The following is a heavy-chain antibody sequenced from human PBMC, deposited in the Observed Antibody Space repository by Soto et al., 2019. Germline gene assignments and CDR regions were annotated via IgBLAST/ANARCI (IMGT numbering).Heavy chain of an antibody. CDR3: AMGPRSAYEIYDLDY. D-gene: IGHD5-12*01. CDR2: ISLSGNST. V-gene: IGHV3-23*01. J-gene: IGHJ4*02. CDR1: GFTFSSCS. Sequence: EVQLLESGGGLVQSGGSLRLSCAASGFTFSSCSMTLVRQAPGKGLELVSAISLSGNSTYYADSVKGRFTVSRDKSKDTLFLQVNSLSADDTATYDCAMGPRSAYEIYDLDYWGKGPLVSVSS.